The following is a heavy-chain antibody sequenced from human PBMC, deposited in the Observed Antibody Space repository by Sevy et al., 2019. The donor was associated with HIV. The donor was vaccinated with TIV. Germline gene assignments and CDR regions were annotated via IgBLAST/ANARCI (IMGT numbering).Heavy chain of an antibody. D-gene: IGHD2-2*02. CDR2: INPKSGGT. CDR3: ARVVEPAGIDPYYYGVDV. CDR1: GYTFTDYY. Sequence: ASVKVSCKASGYTFTDYYIHWVRQAPRQGLEGMGWINPKSGGTNYAQKFHGRVTMTRDTSISTAYMELSRLRSDDTAVYYCARVVEPAGIDPYYYGVDVWGPGATVTVSS. V-gene: IGHV1-2*02. J-gene: IGHJ6*02.